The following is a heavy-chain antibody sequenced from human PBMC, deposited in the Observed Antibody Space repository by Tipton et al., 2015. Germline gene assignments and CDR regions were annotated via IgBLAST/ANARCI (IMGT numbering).Heavy chain of an antibody. CDR2: IYFTGRT. J-gene: IGHJ1*01. D-gene: IGHD3-10*01. Sequence: LRLSCTVSGGSVSSSTYYWSWIRQPPGKGLEWIGDIYFTGRTNYNPSLKSRVTISVDTSKNQFTLKLSSVTAADTAVYYCARARPMVRGVIRYFQHWGQGTLVTVSS. CDR1: GGSVSSSTYY. V-gene: IGHV4-61*01. CDR3: ARARPMVRGVIRYFQH.